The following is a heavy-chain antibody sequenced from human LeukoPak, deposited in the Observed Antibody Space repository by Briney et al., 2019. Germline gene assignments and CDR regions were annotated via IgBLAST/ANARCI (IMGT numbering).Heavy chain of an antibody. CDR1: GYTFTSYD. V-gene: IGHV1-8*01. J-gene: IGHJ4*02. CDR3: ARIYCSSTSCFDY. CDR2: MNPNSGNT. D-gene: IGHD2-2*01. Sequence: ASVKVSCKASGYTFTSYDINWVRQATGQGLEWMGWMNPNSGNTGYAQKFQGRVTMTRDTSISTAYMELSRLRSDDTAVYYCARIYCSSTSCFDYWGQGTLVTVSS.